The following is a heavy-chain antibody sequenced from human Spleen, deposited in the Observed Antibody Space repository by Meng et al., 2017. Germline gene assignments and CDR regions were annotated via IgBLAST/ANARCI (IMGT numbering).Heavy chain of an antibody. CDR3: TIELFVYGYYGIFYYYLGMDV. CDR1: EFTFGDDA. J-gene: IGHJ6*02. Sequence: SLNISYTASEFTFGDDAMTWLRQAPGKGLEWVGFIRSKTYGGATEYAASVKGRFSISSADSKSIAYLQMNSLKTEDTAVYYCTIELFVYGYYGIFYYYLGMDVWDRGTKVTVSS. V-gene: IGHV3-49*03. CDR2: IRSKTYGGAT. D-gene: IGHD4-17*01.